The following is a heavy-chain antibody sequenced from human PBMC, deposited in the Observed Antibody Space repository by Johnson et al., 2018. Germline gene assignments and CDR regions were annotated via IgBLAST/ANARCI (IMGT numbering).Heavy chain of an antibody. CDR2: IKQDGSEK. Sequence: VQLVQSGGGLVQPGGSLRLSCAASGFTFSSYWMSWVRQAPGKGLEWVANIKQDGSEKYYVDSVKGRFTISRDNAKNSLYLQMNSLRAGDTAVYYCARGRYGDYSYFQHWGQGTLVTVSS. CDR1: GFTFSSYW. D-gene: IGHD4-17*01. V-gene: IGHV3-7*01. J-gene: IGHJ1*01. CDR3: ARGRYGDYSYFQH.